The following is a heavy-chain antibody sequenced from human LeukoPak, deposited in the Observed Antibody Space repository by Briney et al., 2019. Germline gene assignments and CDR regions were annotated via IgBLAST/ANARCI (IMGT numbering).Heavy chain of an antibody. Sequence: SETLSLTCTVSGGSISSYYWSWIRQPPGKGLEWIGYIYYSGSTNYNPSLKSRVTISVDTSKNQFSLKLSSVTAADTAVHYCASAYYDSTKGLDYWGQGTLVTVSS. CDR2: IYYSGST. CDR1: GGSISSYY. J-gene: IGHJ4*02. CDR3: ASAYYDSTKGLDY. V-gene: IGHV4-59*12. D-gene: IGHD3-22*01.